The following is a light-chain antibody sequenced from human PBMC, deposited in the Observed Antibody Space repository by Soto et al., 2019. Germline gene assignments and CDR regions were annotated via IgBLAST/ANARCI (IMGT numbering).Light chain of an antibody. Sequence: DIQMTQSPSSASASVGDRISITCRASQSISSYLNWYQQKPGKAPKLLIYAASSLQSGVPSRFSGSGSGTDFTLTISSLQPEDFATYYCQQSYSTPWTFGQGTKVDIK. V-gene: IGKV1-39*01. CDR2: AAS. CDR3: QQSYSTPWT. J-gene: IGKJ1*01. CDR1: QSISSY.